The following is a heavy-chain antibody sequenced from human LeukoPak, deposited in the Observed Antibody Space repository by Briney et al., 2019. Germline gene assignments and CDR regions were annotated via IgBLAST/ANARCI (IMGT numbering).Heavy chain of an antibody. CDR1: GGSISSYY. CDR2: IYYSGST. Sequence: SETLSPTCTVSGGSISSYYWSWIRQPPGKGLEWIGYIYYSGSTNYNPSLKSRVTISVDTSKNQFSLKLSSVTAADTAVYYCAKYYYGSGSFNWFDPWGQGTLVTVSS. D-gene: IGHD3-10*01. J-gene: IGHJ5*02. CDR3: AKYYYGSGSFNWFDP. V-gene: IGHV4-59*01.